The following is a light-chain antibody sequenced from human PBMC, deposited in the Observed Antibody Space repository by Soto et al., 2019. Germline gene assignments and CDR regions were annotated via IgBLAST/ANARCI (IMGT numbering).Light chain of an antibody. CDR1: QSVSNN. J-gene: IGKJ5*01. CDR3: QQYNDWPPIT. V-gene: IGKV3-15*01. CDR2: YAS. Sequence: EIMMTQSPATLSVSPGERATLSCRASQSVSNNLAWYQQKPGQVPRLLIYYASTRATGIPARFSGSGSGTEFTLTISSLQSEDFALYSRQQYNDWPPITFGQGTRLEIK.